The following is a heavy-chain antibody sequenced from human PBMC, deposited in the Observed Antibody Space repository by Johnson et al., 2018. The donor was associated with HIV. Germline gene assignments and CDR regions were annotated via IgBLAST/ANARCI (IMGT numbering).Heavy chain of an antibody. J-gene: IGHJ3*02. V-gene: IGHV3-13*01. CDR3: ARAGSSPAANDAFDI. CDR2: IGTAGDT. CDR1: GFTFSSYD. D-gene: IGHD6-13*01. Sequence: QLVESGGGLVQPGGSLRLSCAASGFTFSSYDMHWVRQATGKGLEWVSAIGTAGDTYYPGSVKGRFTISRENAKNSLYLQMNSLGAGDTAVYYCARAGSSPAANDAFDIWGQGTMVTVSS.